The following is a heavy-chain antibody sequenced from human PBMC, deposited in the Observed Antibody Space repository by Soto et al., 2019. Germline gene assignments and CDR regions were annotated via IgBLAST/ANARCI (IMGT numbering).Heavy chain of an antibody. J-gene: IGHJ6*02. CDR1: GFTFSSYG. Sequence: QVQLVESGGGVVQPGRSLRLSCAASGFTFSSYGMHWVRQAPGKGLEWVAVIWYDGSNKYYADSVKGRFTISRDNSKNPLNLQMNSLRAEDTAVYYWARDDKYDILTGYYNDGMDVWGQGTTVTVSS. D-gene: IGHD3-9*01. CDR2: IWYDGSNK. V-gene: IGHV3-33*01. CDR3: ARDDKYDILTGYYNDGMDV.